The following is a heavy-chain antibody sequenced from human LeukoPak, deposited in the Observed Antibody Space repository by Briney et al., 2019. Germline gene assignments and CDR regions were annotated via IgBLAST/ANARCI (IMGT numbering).Heavy chain of an antibody. CDR3: ASPSGLRFKAEYFQH. Sequence: GGSLRLSCAASGFTFSSYSMNWVRQAPGKGLEWVSSISSSSSYIYYADSVKGRFTISRDNAKNSLYLQMNSLRAEDTAVYYCASPSGLRFKAEYFQHWGQGTLVTVSS. D-gene: IGHD5-12*01. J-gene: IGHJ1*01. CDR1: GFTFSSYS. V-gene: IGHV3-21*01. CDR2: ISSSSSYI.